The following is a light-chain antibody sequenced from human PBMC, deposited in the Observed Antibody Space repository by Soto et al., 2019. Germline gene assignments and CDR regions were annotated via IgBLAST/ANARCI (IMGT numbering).Light chain of an antibody. Sequence: DIPMTQSPSTLSASVGDRVTITCRASQSISNWLAWYQQKPGKAPKVLIYKASSLESGVPSRFSGSGSGTEFTLTISSLQPDDFATYYCQQYNSYSRTFGQGTKVEIK. CDR2: KAS. V-gene: IGKV1-5*03. CDR1: QSISNW. CDR3: QQYNSYSRT. J-gene: IGKJ1*01.